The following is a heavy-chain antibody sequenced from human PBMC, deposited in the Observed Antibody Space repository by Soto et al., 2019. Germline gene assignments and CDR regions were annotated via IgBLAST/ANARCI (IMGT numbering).Heavy chain of an antibody. CDR3: AAGRGYGYADY. J-gene: IGHJ4*02. CDR1: GYTFTSYD. CDR2: IVVGSGNT. Sequence: ASVKVSCKASGYTFTSYDINWVRQASGQRLEWIGWIVVGSGNTNYAQKFQERVTITRDMSTSTAYMELSSLRSEDTAVYYCAAGRGYGYADYWGQGTLVTVSS. V-gene: IGHV1-58*02. D-gene: IGHD4-17*01.